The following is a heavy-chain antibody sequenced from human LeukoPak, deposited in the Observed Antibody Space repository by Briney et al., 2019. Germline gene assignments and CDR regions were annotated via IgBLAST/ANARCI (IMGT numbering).Heavy chain of an antibody. J-gene: IGHJ4*02. V-gene: IGHV3-30*18. CDR3: TKEGPTGSRNNFDY. CDR1: GFTFSSHG. Sequence: GGSLRLSCAASGFTFSSHGMHWVRQAPGKGLEWVAVISDDGRTEYYADSAKGRFTISRDNSKNTVSLQMNSLRDDDTAVFYCTKEGPTGSRNNFDYWARGPLVTVSS. CDR2: ISDDGRTE. D-gene: IGHD1-1*01.